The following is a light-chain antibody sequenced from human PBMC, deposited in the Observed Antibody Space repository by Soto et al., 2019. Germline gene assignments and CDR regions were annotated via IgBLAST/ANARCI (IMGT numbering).Light chain of an antibody. Sequence: QSALTQPPSASGSPGQSLTISCTGTSSDVGGYNYVSWYQQRPGKAPKLVIYEVTKRPSGVPDRFSGSKSGSTASLTVSGLQADDVAEYYCASYAGTKLFVFGSGTKLTVL. CDR3: ASYAGTKLFV. CDR1: SSDVGGYNY. V-gene: IGLV2-8*01. J-gene: IGLJ6*01. CDR2: EVT.